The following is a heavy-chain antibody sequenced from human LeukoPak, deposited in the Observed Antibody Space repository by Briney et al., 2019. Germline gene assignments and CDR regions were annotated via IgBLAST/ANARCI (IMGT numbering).Heavy chain of an antibody. CDR2: IYYSGTT. Sequence: SETLSLTCTVSGGSISSSYWSWIRQPPGKGLEWIGYIYYSGTTNYNPSLKSRLTISVDTSKNQFSLKLSSVTAADTAVYYCARRGFCSGGTCPTFDLWGQGTLVT. J-gene: IGHJ4*02. V-gene: IGHV4-59*08. CDR1: GGSISSSY. CDR3: ARRGFCSGGTCPTFDL. D-gene: IGHD2-15*01.